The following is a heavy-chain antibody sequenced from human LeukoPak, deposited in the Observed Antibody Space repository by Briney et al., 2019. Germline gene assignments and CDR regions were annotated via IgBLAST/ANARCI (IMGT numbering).Heavy chain of an antibody. Sequence: SETLSLTCTVSGGSISSSSYYWGWIRQPPGKGLEWIGSIYYSGSTYYNPSLKSRVTISVDTSKNQFSLKLSSVTAADTAVYYCASPNYGSSGYYHGLDAFDIWGQGTMVTVSS. J-gene: IGHJ3*02. D-gene: IGHD3-22*01. V-gene: IGHV4-39*01. CDR1: GGSISSSSYY. CDR2: IYYSGST. CDR3: ASPNYGSSGYYHGLDAFDI.